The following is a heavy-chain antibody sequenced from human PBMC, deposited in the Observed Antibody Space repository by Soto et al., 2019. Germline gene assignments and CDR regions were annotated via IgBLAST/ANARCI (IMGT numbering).Heavy chain of an antibody. J-gene: IGHJ4*02. CDR2: IYYSGST. V-gene: IGHV4-39*01. Sequence: QLQLQESGPGLVKPAETLSLTCTVSGGSISSSNYWWGWIRQPPGKGLEWIGSIYYSGSTYYNPYLKSRVTISVDTSKNQFSLRLSSVTAADTAVYYCARQIGRGSWSLDHWGQGTLVTVSS. CDR1: GGSISSSNYW. D-gene: IGHD6-13*01. CDR3: ARQIGRGSWSLDH.